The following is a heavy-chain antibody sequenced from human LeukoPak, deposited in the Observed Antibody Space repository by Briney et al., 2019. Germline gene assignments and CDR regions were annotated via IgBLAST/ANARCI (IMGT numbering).Heavy chain of an antibody. CDR2: MNPNSGNT. D-gene: IGHD6-13*01. Sequence: GASVKVSCKASGYTFTSYDINWVRQATGQGLEWMGWMNPNSGNTGYAQKFQGRVTMTRNTSISTAYMELSSLRSEDTAVYYCARGYLYSSSWYNWFDPWGQGTLVTVSS. J-gene: IGHJ5*02. CDR3: ARGYLYSSSWYNWFDP. CDR1: GYTFTSYD. V-gene: IGHV1-8*01.